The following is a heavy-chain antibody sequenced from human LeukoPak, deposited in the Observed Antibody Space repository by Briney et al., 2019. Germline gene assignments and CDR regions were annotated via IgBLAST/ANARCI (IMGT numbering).Heavy chain of an antibody. J-gene: IGHJ4*02. D-gene: IGHD6-13*01. CDR1: GSSISNNYY. CDR3: AREPIVTAGLAKD. V-gene: IGHV4-38-2*02. Sequence: PSETLSLTCTVSGSSISNNYYWGWIRQPPGKGLEWIGCISQSGSAYYNPSLRGRVTISVDTSKNHFSLKLSSVTVADTALYYCAREPIVTAGLAKDWGQGILVTVSS. CDR2: ISQSGSA.